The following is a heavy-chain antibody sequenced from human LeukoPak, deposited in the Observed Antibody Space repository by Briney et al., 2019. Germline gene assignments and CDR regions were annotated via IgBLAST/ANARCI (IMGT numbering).Heavy chain of an antibody. CDR1: GGSFSGYY. CDR3: ARGSPRPLPSYDFWSGYFY. D-gene: IGHD3-3*01. Sequence: SETLSLTCAVYGGSFSGYYWSWIRQPPGKGLEWIGEINHSGSTNYNPSLKSRVTISVDTSKNQFSLKLSSVTAADTAVYYCARGSPRPLPSYDFWSGYFYWGRGTLVTVSS. J-gene: IGHJ4*02. CDR2: INHSGST. V-gene: IGHV4-34*01.